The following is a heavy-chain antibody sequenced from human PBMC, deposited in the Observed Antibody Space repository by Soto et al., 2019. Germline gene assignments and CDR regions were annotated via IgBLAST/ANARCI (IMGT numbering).Heavy chain of an antibody. V-gene: IGHV1-69*06. CDR2: IIPIFGTA. Sequence: SVKVSCKASGGTFSSYAISWVRQAPGQGLEWMGGIIPIFGTANYAQKFQGRVTITADKSTSTAYMELSSLRSEDTAVYYCARLRGYSAYDFDYWGQATLVTVST. D-gene: IGHD5-12*01. CDR1: GGTFSSYA. CDR3: ARLRGYSAYDFDY. J-gene: IGHJ4*02.